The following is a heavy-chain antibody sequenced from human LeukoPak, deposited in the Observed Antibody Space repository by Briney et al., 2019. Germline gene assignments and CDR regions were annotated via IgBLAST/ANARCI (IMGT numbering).Heavy chain of an antibody. D-gene: IGHD3-22*01. CDR3: ARGSTARYYYDSSGYYRGAVDY. CDR2: IYSGGST. CDR1: GFTVSSNY. V-gene: IGHV3-53*01. Sequence: GGSLRLSCAASGFTVSSNYMSWVRQAPGKGLEWVSVIYSGGSTYYADSVKGRFTISRDNSKNTLYLQMNSLRAEDTAVYYCARGSTARYYYDSSGYYRGAVDYWGQGTLVTISS. J-gene: IGHJ4*02.